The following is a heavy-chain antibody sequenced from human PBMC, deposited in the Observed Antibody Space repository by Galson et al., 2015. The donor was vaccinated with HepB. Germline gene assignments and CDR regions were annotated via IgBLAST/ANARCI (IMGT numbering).Heavy chain of an antibody. J-gene: IGHJ6*02. Sequence: SLRLSCAASGFTFSNYGMHWVRHAPGKGLEWVALISYDGSKKYYADSVKGRFTFSRDTSKNTLYLQMNSLGAEDTAVYYCVRGGNYYDSSGSYSPDYYYYYGMDVWGQGTTVTVSS. V-gene: IGHV3-30*03. CDR1: GFTFSNYG. CDR3: VRGGNYYDSSGSYSPDYYYYYGMDV. D-gene: IGHD3-22*01. CDR2: ISYDGSKK.